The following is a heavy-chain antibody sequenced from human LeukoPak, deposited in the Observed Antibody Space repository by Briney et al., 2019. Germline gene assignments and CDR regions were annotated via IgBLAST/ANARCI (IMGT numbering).Heavy chain of an antibody. CDR2: IYYSGST. V-gene: IGHV4-59*01. Sequence: SETLSLTCTVSGGSISSYYWNWIRQPPGKGLEWIGYIYYSGSTNNNPSLKSRVTISVDTSKNQFSLKLSSVTAADTAVYYCARVGSSSWDSVLAMGYYYGMDVWGQGSTVTVSS. J-gene: IGHJ6*01. CDR3: ARVGSSSWDSVLAMGYYYGMDV. CDR1: GGSISSYY. D-gene: IGHD6-13*01.